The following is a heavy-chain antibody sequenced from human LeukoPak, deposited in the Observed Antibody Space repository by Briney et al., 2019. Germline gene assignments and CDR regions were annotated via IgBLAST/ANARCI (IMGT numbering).Heavy chain of an antibody. V-gene: IGHV4-38-2*02. Sequence: SETLSLTCTVSGYSISSGYYWGWIRQPPGQGLEWIGSIYHSGSTYYNPSLKSRVTISVDTSKNQFSLKLSSVTAADTAVYYCARVRVAARYFDYWGQGTLVTVSS. CDR3: ARVRVAARYFDY. CDR2: IYHSGST. J-gene: IGHJ4*02. D-gene: IGHD6-6*01. CDR1: GYSISSGYY.